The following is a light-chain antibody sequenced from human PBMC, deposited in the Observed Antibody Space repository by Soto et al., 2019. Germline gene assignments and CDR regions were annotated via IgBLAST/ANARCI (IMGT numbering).Light chain of an antibody. CDR2: GAS. J-gene: IGKJ1*01. CDR1: QSVSSN. Sequence: EIVMTQSPATLSVSPGERATLSCRASQSVSSNLAWYQQKPGQAPRLLIYGASTRATGIPARFSGSGSGTDSTLTIISLQSEDFAVYYCQQYNNWTTWTFGQGTKVEIK. CDR3: QQYNNWTTWT. V-gene: IGKV3-15*01.